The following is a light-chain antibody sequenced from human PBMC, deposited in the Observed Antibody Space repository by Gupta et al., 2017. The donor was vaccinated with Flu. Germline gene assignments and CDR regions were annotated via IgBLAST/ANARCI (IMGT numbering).Light chain of an antibody. CDR1: QGIRND. J-gene: IGKJ1*01. CDR3: LQHYNYPET. CDR2: GAS. Sequence: ATQMTQSPSSLSASVGDRVTIACRASQGIRNDLVWYQQKPGKAPKLLIYGASNLQSGVPSRFSGNGFGTDFTLTISSLQPEDFATYYCLQHYNYPETFGQGTKVEIK. V-gene: IGKV1-6*01.